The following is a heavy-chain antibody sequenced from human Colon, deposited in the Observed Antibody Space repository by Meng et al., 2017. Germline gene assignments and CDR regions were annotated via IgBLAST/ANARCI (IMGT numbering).Heavy chain of an antibody. CDR3: ARDSLEPTIYNSYYGMDV. CDR2: ISSSGSNR. V-gene: IGHV3-48*03. D-gene: IGHD5-12*01. CDR1: GFTFSSYE. Sequence: GGSLRLSCAASGFTFSSYEMNWVRQAPGKGLEWVSYISSSGSNRYYADSVKGRFTISRDNAKNSLFLQMNSLRAEDTAVYYCARDSLEPTIYNSYYGMDVWGQGTTVTVSS. J-gene: IGHJ6*02.